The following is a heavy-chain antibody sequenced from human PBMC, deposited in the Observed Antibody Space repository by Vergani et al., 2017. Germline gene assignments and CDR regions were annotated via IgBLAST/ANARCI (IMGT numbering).Heavy chain of an antibody. CDR1: GCTFSSYA. J-gene: IGHJ3*02. D-gene: IGHD4-17*01. CDR3: ARDGAYGDYRPDAFGI. CDR2: IITIVGTA. Sequence: QVQLVQSGAEVKKPGSSVKVSCKASGCTFSSYAISWVRQAPGQGLEWMGGIITIVGTANYAQKFQGRVTITADESTNTAYMELSSLRSEDTAVDYCARDGAYGDYRPDAFGIWGQGTMVTVST. V-gene: IGHV1-69*01.